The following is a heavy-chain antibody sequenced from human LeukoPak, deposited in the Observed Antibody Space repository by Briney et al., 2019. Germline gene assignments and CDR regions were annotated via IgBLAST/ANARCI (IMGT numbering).Heavy chain of an antibody. CDR2: ISGSGGST. V-gene: IGHV3-23*01. Sequence: GGSLRLSCEVSGFSFSNFAMSWVRQAAGKGLEWVSAISGSGGSTYHAGSVQGLFNIPRDHTKNSLYAQINSVRAEDTAVYYCAKDAIGQDRTYYFDHWGQGTLVPVSS. CDR3: AKDAIGQDRTYYFDH. D-gene: IGHD1-1*01. CDR1: GFSFSNFA. J-gene: IGHJ4*02.